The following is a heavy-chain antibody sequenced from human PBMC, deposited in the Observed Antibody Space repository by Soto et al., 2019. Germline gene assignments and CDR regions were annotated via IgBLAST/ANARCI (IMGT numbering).Heavy chain of an antibody. CDR3: ARGPAPDYYDSSGLDY. J-gene: IGHJ4*02. Sequence: GASVKVSCKASGYTFTSYYMHWVRQAPGQGLEWMGIINPSGGSTSYAQKFQGRVTMTRDTSTSTVYMELSSLRSEDTAVYYCARGPAPDYYDSSGLDYWGQGTLVTVSS. D-gene: IGHD3-22*01. CDR1: GYTFTSYY. V-gene: IGHV1-46*01. CDR2: INPSGGST.